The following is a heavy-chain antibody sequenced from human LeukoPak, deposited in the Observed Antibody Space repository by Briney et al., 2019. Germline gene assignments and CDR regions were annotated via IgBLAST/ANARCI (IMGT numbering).Heavy chain of an antibody. V-gene: IGHV1-2*02. D-gene: IGHD3-10*01. CDR3: ARQNVLDYYGSGSSFDD. Sequence: GASVKVSCKASGYTFTGYYMHWVRQAPGQGLEWMGWINPNSGGTNYAQKFQGRVTMTRDTSISTAYMELSRLRSDDTAVYYCARQNVLDYYGSGSSFDDWGPGTLVTVSS. CDR2: INPNSGGT. CDR1: GYTFTGYY. J-gene: IGHJ4*02.